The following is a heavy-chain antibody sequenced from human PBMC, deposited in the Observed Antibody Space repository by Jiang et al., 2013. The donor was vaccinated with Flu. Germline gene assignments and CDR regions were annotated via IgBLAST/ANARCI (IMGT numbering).Heavy chain of an antibody. Sequence: GPGLVKPSETLSLTCTVSGGSISSYYWSWIRQPPGKGLEWIGYIYYSGSTNYNPSLKSRVTISVDTSKNQFSLKLSSVTAADTAVYYCARAPRGYCSGGSCYGLDYWGQGTLVTVSS. CDR3: ARAPRGYCSGGSCYGLDY. D-gene: IGHD2-15*01. V-gene: IGHV4-59*13. J-gene: IGHJ4*02. CDR1: GGSISSYY. CDR2: IYYSGST.